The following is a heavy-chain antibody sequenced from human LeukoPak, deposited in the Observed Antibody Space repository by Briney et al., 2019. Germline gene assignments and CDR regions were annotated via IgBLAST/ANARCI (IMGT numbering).Heavy chain of an antibody. CDR1: GGTFSSYA. Sequence: GASVKVSCKASGGTFSSYAISWVRQAPGQGLEWMGRIIPIFGTANYAQKFQGRVTITTDESTSTAYMELSSLRSEDTAVYYCARGGGGAAAGTVSWFDPWGQGTLVTVSS. CDR3: ARGGGGAAAGTVSWFDP. D-gene: IGHD6-13*01. CDR2: IIPIFGTA. J-gene: IGHJ5*02. V-gene: IGHV1-69*05.